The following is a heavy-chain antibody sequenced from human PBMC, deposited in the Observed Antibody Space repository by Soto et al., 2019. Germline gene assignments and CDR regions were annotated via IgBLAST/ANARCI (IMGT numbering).Heavy chain of an antibody. CDR1: GGTFSSYT. V-gene: IGHV1-69*02. CDR2: IIPILGIA. J-gene: IGHJ6*02. CDR3: ARQRGGYDGGYYYGMDV. Sequence: QVQLVQSGAEVKKPGSSVKVSCKASGGTFSSYTISWVRQAPGQGLEWMGRIIPILGIANYAQKFQGRVTITADKSTSTAYMELSSLRSEDTAVYYCARQRGGYDGGYYYGMDVWGQGTTVTVSS. D-gene: IGHD5-12*01.